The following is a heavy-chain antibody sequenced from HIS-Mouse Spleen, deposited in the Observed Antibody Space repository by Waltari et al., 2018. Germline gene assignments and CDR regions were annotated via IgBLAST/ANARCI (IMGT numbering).Heavy chain of an antibody. V-gene: IGHV4-39*01. D-gene: IGHD6-19*01. J-gene: IGHJ4*02. CDR1: GGSISSSSYY. CDR2: IYYSGRT. CDR3: ARRRGWFDY. Sequence: QLQLQESGPGLVKPSETLSLTCTVSGGSISSSSYYWGWIRQSPGKGLEWIGSIYYSGRTYYNPSLKSRVTISVDTSKNQFSLKLSSVTAADTAVYYCARRRGWFDYWGQGTLVTVSS.